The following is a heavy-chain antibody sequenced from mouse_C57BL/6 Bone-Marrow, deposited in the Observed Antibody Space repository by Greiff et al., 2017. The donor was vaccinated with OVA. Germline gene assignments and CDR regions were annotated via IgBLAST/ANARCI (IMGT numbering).Heavy chain of an antibody. D-gene: IGHD4-1*01. V-gene: IGHV5-16*01. CDR2: INYDGSST. CDR1: GFTFSDYY. J-gene: IGHJ1*03. CDR3: ERVEDPPGRGYLEV. Sequence: EVKLMESEGGLVQPGSSMKLSCTASGFTFSDYYMAWVRQVPEKGLEWVANINYDGSSTYYLDSLKSRFIISSANAKTILSLQMSSRKSEETATDNCERVEDPPGRGYLEVWGTGTTFTVSS.